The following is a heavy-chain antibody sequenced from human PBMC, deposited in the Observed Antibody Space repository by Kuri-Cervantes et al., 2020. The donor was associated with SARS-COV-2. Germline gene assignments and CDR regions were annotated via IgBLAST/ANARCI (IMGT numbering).Heavy chain of an antibody. CDR3: ASVTYCSSTSCYTYPPPLYYYYYGMDV. Sequence: SVKVSCKASGGSLTDYSISWVRQAPGQGLEWMGVIIPIFRASNYAQKFQGRVTITADESTSTAYMELSSLRSEDTAVYYCASVTYCSSTSCYTYPPPLYYYYYGMDVWGQGTTVTVSS. V-gene: IGHV1-69*13. CDR2: IIPIFRAS. J-gene: IGHJ6*02. CDR1: GGSLTDYS. D-gene: IGHD2-2*02.